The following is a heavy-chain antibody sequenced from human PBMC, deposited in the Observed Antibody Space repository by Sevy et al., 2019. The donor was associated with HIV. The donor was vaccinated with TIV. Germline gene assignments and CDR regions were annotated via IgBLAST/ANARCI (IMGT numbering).Heavy chain of an antibody. Sequence: ASVKVSCKASGYTFTDFYIHWVRQAPGQGLEWMGIINPSGGNTNYAQKFQGRVTMTRDTSTSTVYMELSSLRSEDTAVFYCIRGHYYGRSGYYYALRAFDIWGQGTMVTVSS. J-gene: IGHJ3*02. CDR3: IRGHYYGRSGYYYALRAFDI. V-gene: IGHV1-46*03. D-gene: IGHD3-22*01. CDR2: INPSGGNT. CDR1: GYTFTDFY.